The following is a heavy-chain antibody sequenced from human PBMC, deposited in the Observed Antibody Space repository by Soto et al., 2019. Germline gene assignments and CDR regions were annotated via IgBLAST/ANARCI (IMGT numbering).Heavy chain of an antibody. V-gene: IGHV4-30-2*01. Sequence: SETLSLTCAVSGGSISSGGYSWSWIRQPPGKGLEWIGYIYHSGSTYYNPSLKSRVTISVDRSKNQFSLKLSSVTAADTAVYYCARGGVFFFAAHTDPYYFWGKGTLDPVSA. CDR2: IYHSGST. J-gene: IGHJ4*02. CDR1: GGSISSGGYS. CDR3: ARGGVFFFAAHTDPYYF. D-gene: IGHD2-21*01.